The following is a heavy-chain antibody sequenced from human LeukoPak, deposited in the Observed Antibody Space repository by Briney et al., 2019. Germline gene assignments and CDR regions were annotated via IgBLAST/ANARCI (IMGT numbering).Heavy chain of an antibody. J-gene: IGHJ5*02. CDR3: ARPYYYDSRIDP. D-gene: IGHD3-22*01. V-gene: IGHV4-30-4*01. CDR2: TYYSGSA. Sequence: SETLSLTCTVSGGSISSGDYYWSWIRQPPGRGLEWIWYTYYSGSAYYNPSIKNRVSISVDKSKNQVSLNLSSVTAADTAVYYCARPYYYDSRIDPWGQGTLVTVSS. CDR1: GGSISSGDYY.